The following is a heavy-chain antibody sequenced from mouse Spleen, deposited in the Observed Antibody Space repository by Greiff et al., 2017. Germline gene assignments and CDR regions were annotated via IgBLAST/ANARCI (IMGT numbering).Heavy chain of an antibody. CDR3: ATKAYYSNGGFAY. Sequence: VQLQQSGAELVKPGASVKLSCKASGYTFTEYIIHWVKQRSGQGLEWIGWFYPGSGSIKYNEKFKDKATLTADKSSSTVYMQLSSLTYEDSAVYYCATKAYYSNGGFAYWGQGTLVTVSA. V-gene: IGHV1-62-2*01. CDR2: FYPGSGSI. D-gene: IGHD2-5*01. J-gene: IGHJ3*01. CDR1: GYTFTEYI.